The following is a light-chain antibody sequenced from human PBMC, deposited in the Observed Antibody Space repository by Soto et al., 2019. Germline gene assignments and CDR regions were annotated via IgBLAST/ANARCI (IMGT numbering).Light chain of an antibody. J-gene: IGLJ1*01. CDR3: ISYTDRQSYL. Sequence: QSVLTQPASVSGSPGQSITISCSGTSSDIGSYNHVAWYQQFPGKSPKLMIYAVSDRPPGVSDRFSGSKSGITASLTISGLQTEDEPDYHCISYTDRQSYLFGTGTKGTVL. CDR2: AVS. V-gene: IGLV2-14*03. CDR1: SSDIGSYNH.